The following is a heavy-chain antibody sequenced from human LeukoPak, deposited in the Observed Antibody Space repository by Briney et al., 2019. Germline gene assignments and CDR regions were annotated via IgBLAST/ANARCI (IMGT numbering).Heavy chain of an antibody. CDR1: GFAFSSNY. CDR3: TREVASEVTPTDWYFDL. V-gene: IGHV3-66*01. J-gene: IGHJ2*01. CDR2: FYSGVRT. D-gene: IGHD4-23*01. Sequence: GGSLRLSCEASGFAFSSNYMSWVRQAPGKGLEWVSTFYSGVRTFYSDAVKGRFTIDRDPSKNTLFLQMKSLRAEDTAVYFCTREVASEVTPTDWYFDLRGRGTLVTVSS.